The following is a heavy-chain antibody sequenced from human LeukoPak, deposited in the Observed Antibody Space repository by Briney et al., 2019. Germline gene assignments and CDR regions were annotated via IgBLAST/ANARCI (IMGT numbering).Heavy chain of an antibody. CDR3: ARDRRVTSRNAFDI. J-gene: IGHJ3*02. CDR2: IYHSGST. V-gene: IGHV4-4*02. CDR1: GGSISSSDW. Sequence: SETLSLTCAVSGGSISSSDWWSWVRPPPGKGLEGIGEIYHSGSTNYNPSLKRRVTISVDKSKNKVSLKLSSVTAADTAVYYCARDRRVTSRNAFDIWGQGTMVTVSS.